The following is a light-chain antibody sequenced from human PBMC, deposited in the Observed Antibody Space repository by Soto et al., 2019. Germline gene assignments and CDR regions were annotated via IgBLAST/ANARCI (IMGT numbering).Light chain of an antibody. J-gene: IGKJ4*01. CDR1: QGIRND. CDR2: GAS. V-gene: IGKV1-17*01. Sequence: DIQMTQSPSSLSASVGDRVTITCRASQGIRNDLSWYQQKPGKAPKSLMYGASNLQSGVPSRFSGSGSGTEFTLTISSLQPADFATDYCLQHNSYPRLTFGGGTKVEIK. CDR3: LQHNSYPRLT.